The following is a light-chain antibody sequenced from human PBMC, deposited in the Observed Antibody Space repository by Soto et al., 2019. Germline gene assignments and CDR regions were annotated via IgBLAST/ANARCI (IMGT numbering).Light chain of an antibody. V-gene: IGLV2-23*01. CDR1: SSDVGSYNL. CDR3: CSYAGSSTWV. Sequence: QSVLTQPASVSGSSGQSITISCTGTSSDVGSYNLVSWYQQHPGKAPKLMIYEGSKWPSGVSNRFSGSKSGNTASLTISGLQAEDEADYYCCSYAGSSTWVFGGGTKLTVL. CDR2: EGS. J-gene: IGLJ3*02.